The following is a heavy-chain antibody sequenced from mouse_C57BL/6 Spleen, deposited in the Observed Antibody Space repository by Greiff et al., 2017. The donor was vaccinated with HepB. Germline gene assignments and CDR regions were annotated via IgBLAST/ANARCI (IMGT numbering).Heavy chain of an antibody. D-gene: IGHD4-1*01. CDR1: GYAFSSSW. Sequence: VKLMESGPELVKPGASVKISCKASGYAFSSSWMNWVKQRPGKGLEWIGRIYPGDGDTNYNGKFKGKATLTADKSSSTAYMQLSSLTSEDSAVYFWARWDDGPYAMDYWGQGTSVTVSS. J-gene: IGHJ4*01. V-gene: IGHV1-82*01. CDR3: ARWDDGPYAMDY. CDR2: IYPGDGDT.